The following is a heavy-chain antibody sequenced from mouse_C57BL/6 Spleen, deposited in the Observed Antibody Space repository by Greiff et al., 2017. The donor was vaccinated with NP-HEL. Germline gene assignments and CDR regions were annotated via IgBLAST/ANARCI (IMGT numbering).Heavy chain of an antibody. CDR2: ISSGSSTI. CDR3: ARRKGDAFLSY. V-gene: IGHV5-17*01. D-gene: IGHD3-3*01. CDR1: GFTFSDYG. J-gene: IGHJ3*01. Sequence: EVMLVESGGGLVKPGGSLKLSCAASGFTFSDYGMHWVRQAPEKGLEWVAYISSGSSTIYYADTVKGRFTISRDNAKNTLFLQMTSLGYEDTAMYYWARRKGDAFLSYWGQGTLVTVSA.